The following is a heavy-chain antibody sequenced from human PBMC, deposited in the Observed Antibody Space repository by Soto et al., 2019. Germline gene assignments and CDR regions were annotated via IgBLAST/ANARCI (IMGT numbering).Heavy chain of an antibody. Sequence: SETLSLTCTVSGGSISRYYWSWIRQPPGKGLEWIGYLYNAGSTIYNPSLKSRVTISVDMSQNQFSLNLNYVTAADTAVYYCARDKITGLFDYWGQGTLVTVSS. CDR3: ARDKITGLFDY. D-gene: IGHD2-8*02. CDR2: LYNAGST. V-gene: IGHV4-59*01. CDR1: GGSISRYY. J-gene: IGHJ4*02.